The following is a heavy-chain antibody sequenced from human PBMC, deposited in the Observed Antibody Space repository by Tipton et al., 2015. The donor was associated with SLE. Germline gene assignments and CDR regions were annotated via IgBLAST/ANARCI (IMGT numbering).Heavy chain of an antibody. J-gene: IGHJ4*02. CDR1: GFTFSTYSIN. V-gene: IGHV4-39*01. CDR2: VYYSAST. CDR3: ARIYSGNDY. Sequence: LRLSCAASGFTFSTYSINWVRQAPGKGLEWIGTVYYSASTYYNASLKSRVTISVDTSKNQFSLKLTSVTAADTAVYYCARIYSGNDYWGQGTLVTVSS. D-gene: IGHD5-12*01.